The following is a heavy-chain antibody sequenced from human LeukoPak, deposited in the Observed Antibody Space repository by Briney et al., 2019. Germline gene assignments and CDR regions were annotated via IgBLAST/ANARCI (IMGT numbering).Heavy chain of an antibody. Sequence: GGSLRLSCAASAFTFSIYSMNWVRQAPGKGLEWVSTISGSGESTYYADSGKGRLTISRDNSKHTLYLQMNSLRAEDTAVYYCAKGDVSGDYYDSSGYYYAPDVFDIWGQGTMVTVSS. CDR1: AFTFSIYS. CDR2: ISGSGEST. D-gene: IGHD3-22*01. CDR3: AKGDVSGDYYDSSGYYYAPDVFDI. V-gene: IGHV3-23*01. J-gene: IGHJ3*02.